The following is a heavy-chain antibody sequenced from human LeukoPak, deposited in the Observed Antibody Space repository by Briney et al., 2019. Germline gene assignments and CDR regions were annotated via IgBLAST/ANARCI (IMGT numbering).Heavy chain of an antibody. CDR3: ARGLDRAVLGYSSGSIPE. Sequence: SETLSLTCTVSGGSISSGGYYWSWIRQPPGKGLEWIGYIYHSGSTYYNPSLKSRVTISVDRSKNQFSLKLSSVTAADTAVYYCARGLDRAVLGYSSGSIPEWGQGTLVTVSS. CDR2: IYHSGST. J-gene: IGHJ4*02. D-gene: IGHD6-19*01. CDR1: GGSISSGGYY. V-gene: IGHV4-30-2*01.